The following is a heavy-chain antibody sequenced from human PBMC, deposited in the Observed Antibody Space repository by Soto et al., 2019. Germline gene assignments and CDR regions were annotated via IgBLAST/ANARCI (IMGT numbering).Heavy chain of an antibody. CDR2: ISYDGSNK. J-gene: IGHJ6*02. V-gene: IGHV3-30-3*01. D-gene: IGHD2-8*01. Sequence: QVQLVESGGGVVQPGRSLRLSCAASGFTFSSYAMHWVHQAPGKGLEWVAVISYDGSNKYYADSVKGRFTISRDNSKNTLYLQMNSLRAEDTAVYYCARGARTYYGMDVWGQGTTVTVSS. CDR3: ARGARTYYGMDV. CDR1: GFTFSSYA.